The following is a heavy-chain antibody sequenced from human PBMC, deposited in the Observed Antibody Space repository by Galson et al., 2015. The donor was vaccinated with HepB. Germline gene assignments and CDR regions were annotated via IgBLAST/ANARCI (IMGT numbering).Heavy chain of an antibody. J-gene: IGHJ5*01. CDR2: IISIYGTA. D-gene: IGHD2-15*01. V-gene: IGHV1-69*13. CDR3: ARVGGKLGYCSGGSCSNWFDS. Sequence: SVKVSCKASGGTFSSYAISWVRQAPGQGLEWMGGIISIYGTANYAQKFQGRVTITADESTSTAYMELSSLRFDDTAVYYCARVGGKLGYCSGGSCSNWFDSWGQGTLVTVSS. CDR1: GGTFSSYA.